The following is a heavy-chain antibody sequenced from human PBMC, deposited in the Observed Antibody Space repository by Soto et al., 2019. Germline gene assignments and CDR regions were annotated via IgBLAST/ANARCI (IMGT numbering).Heavy chain of an antibody. D-gene: IGHD1-26*01. J-gene: IGHJ4*02. CDR3: ATVGATPPTLRY. CDR1: GYTLTELS. Sequence: ASVKVSCKVSGYTLTELSMHWVRQAPGKGLEWMGGFDPEDGETIYAQKFQGRVTMTEDTSTDTAYMELSSLRSEDTAVYYCATVGATPPTLRYWGPGTLVTVPS. V-gene: IGHV1-24*01. CDR2: FDPEDGET.